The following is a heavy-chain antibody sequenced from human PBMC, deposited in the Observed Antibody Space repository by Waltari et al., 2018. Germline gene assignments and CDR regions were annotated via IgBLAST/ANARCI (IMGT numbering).Heavy chain of an antibody. V-gene: IGHV3-7*03. J-gene: IGHJ4*02. CDR2: IKQDGSEK. CDR1: GFTFTNYW. CDR3: ARIGYSSSSFDY. D-gene: IGHD6-13*01. Sequence: EVQLVESGGGLVRPGGSLRLSCAASGFTFTNYWMSWVRQAPGKGLEWVANIKQDGSEKDYLDSLKGRFTISRDNAKNSVFLQMNSLGAEDTAVYYCARIGYSSSSFDYWGQGTLVTVSS.